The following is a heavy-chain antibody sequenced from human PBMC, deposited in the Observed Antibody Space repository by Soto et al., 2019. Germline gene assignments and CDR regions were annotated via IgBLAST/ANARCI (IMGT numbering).Heavy chain of an antibody. Sequence: GGSLRLSCAASGFTVSSYSMNWVRQAPGKGLEWVSSISSSSSYIYYADSVKGRFTISRDNAKNSLYLQMNSLRAEDTAVYYCARDQGHVLWFGELLPPLYYYGMDVWGQGT. V-gene: IGHV3-21*01. CDR2: ISSSSSYI. D-gene: IGHD3-10*01. CDR3: ARDQGHVLWFGELLPPLYYYGMDV. J-gene: IGHJ6*02. CDR1: GFTVSSYS.